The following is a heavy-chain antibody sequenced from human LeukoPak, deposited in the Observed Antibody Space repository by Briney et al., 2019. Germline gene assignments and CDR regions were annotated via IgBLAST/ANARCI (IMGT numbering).Heavy chain of an antibody. J-gene: IGHJ4*02. D-gene: IGHD6-13*01. CDR1: GFTFDDYG. Sequence: PGGSLRLSCAASGFTFDDYGMSWVRQAPGKGLEWVSGINWNGGSTGYADSVKGQFTISRDNAKNSLYLQMNSLRAEDTALYYCARGGSGAAAAQPPDYWGQGTLVTVSS. CDR2: INWNGGST. V-gene: IGHV3-20*04. CDR3: ARGGSGAAAAQPPDY.